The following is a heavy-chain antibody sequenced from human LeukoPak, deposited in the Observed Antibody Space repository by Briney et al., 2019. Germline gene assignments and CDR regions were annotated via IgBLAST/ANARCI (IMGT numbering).Heavy chain of an antibody. V-gene: IGHV4-59*01. CDR1: GGSISSYY. J-gene: IGHJ4*02. CDR2: IYYSEST. D-gene: IGHD1-26*01. Sequence: PSETLSLTCTVSGGSISSYYWSWIRQPPGKGLEWLGYIYYSESTNYNPSLKSRVTISVDTSKNQFSLKLSSVTAADTAVYYCARGLVGATIYFDYWGQGTLVTVSS. CDR3: ARGLVGATIYFDY.